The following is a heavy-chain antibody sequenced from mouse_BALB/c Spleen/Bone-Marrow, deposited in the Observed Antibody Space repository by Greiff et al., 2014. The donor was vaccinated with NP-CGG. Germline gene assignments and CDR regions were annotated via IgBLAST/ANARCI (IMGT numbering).Heavy chain of an antibody. CDR3: APYYGNYGFAY. D-gene: IGHD2-10*01. CDR1: GFNIKDYY. CDR2: IHPENGYT. V-gene: IGHV14-1*02. J-gene: IGHJ3*01. Sequence: VQLQQSGAELVRPGALVKLSCKGSGFNIKDYYMHWVKQRPEQGLERIGWIHPENGYTIFDPKFQGKASITADTSSNTAYLQLSSLTSEDTAVYYCAPYYGNYGFAYWGQGTLVTVSA.